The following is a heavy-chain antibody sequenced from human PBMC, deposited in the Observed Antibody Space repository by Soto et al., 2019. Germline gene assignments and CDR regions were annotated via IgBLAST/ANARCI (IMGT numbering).Heavy chain of an antibody. J-gene: IGHJ4*02. V-gene: IGHV1-69*13. CDR3: ASAYYSNYEGRREYYFDY. Sequence: SVKVSCKASGGTFSSYAISWVRQAPGQGLEWMGGIIPIFGTANYAQKFQGRVTITADESTSTAYMELSSLRSEDTAVYYCASAYYSNYEGRREYYFDYWGQGTLVTVSS. CDR2: IIPIFGTA. CDR1: GGTFSSYA. D-gene: IGHD4-4*01.